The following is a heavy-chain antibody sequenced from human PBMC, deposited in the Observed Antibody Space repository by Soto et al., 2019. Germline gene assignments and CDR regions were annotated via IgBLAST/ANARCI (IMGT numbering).Heavy chain of an antibody. Sequence: SETLSLTCSVSDASMSSFYWHWIRQSPGKGLDWIGYVYHTGMPFYNPSLRSRVTISIDRSNDQFSLNLKSVTAADTAVYYCARERGGYGLFDSWGQGTLVTVSS. D-gene: IGHD5-18*01. CDR1: DASMSSFY. J-gene: IGHJ4*02. V-gene: IGHV4-59*12. CDR3: ARERGGYGLFDS. CDR2: VYHTGMP.